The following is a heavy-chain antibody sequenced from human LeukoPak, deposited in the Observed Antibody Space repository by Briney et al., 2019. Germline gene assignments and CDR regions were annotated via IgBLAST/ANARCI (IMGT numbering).Heavy chain of an antibody. CDR1: GGSFSGYY. V-gene: IGHV4-34*01. J-gene: IGHJ4*02. CDR2: INHSGST. Sequence: SETLSLTCAVYGGSFSGYYWSLIRQPPGKGLEWIGEINHSGSTNYNPSLKSRVTISVDTSKNQFSLRLTSVTAADTAVYYCARGIPGRSIDYWGQGTLVTVSS. D-gene: IGHD3-16*02. CDR3: ARGIPGRSIDY.